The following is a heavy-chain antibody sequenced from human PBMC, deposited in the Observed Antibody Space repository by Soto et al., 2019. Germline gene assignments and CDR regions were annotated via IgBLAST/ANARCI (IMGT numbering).Heavy chain of an antibody. CDR1: GYVISSGYH. Sequence: PSETLSLTCAVSGYVISSGYHWGWNRQPPGKELEWIGTISQTGSTYYNPSLKSRVTISLDTSKNQFSLKLSSVIAADTAVYYCTRVYCTTTSCYINGMDVWGQGTTVT. D-gene: IGHD2-2*02. J-gene: IGHJ6*02. CDR2: ISQTGST. V-gene: IGHV4-38-2*01. CDR3: TRVYCTTTSCYINGMDV.